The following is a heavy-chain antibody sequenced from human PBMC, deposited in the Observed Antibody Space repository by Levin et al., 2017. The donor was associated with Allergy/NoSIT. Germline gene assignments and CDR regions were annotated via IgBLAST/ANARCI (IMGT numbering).Heavy chain of an antibody. Sequence: PGGSLRLSCAASGFTFSDYYMSWIRQAPGKGLEWVSYISSSSSYTNYADSVKGRFTISRDNAKNSLYLQMNSLRAEDTAVYYCASSPITMIVGHAFDIWGQGTMVTVSS. V-gene: IGHV3-11*03. CDR1: GFTFSDYY. J-gene: IGHJ3*02. D-gene: IGHD3-22*01. CDR3: ASSPITMIVGHAFDI. CDR2: ISSSSSYT.